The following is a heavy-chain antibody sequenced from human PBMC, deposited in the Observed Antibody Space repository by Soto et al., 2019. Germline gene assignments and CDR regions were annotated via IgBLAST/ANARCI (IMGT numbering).Heavy chain of an antibody. CDR3: ARGRYGDY. CDR2: ISAHNGNT. D-gene: IGHD1-1*01. V-gene: IGHV1-18*01. J-gene: IGHJ4*02. Sequence: QVHLVQSGAEVKKPGASVKVSCKGSGYDFTTYGITWVRQAPGQGLEWMAWISAHNGNTDYAQKLQGRVTVTRDTSTSTAYMGVRSLRSDDPAMYYCARGRYGDYWGQGALVTVSS. CDR1: GYDFTTYG.